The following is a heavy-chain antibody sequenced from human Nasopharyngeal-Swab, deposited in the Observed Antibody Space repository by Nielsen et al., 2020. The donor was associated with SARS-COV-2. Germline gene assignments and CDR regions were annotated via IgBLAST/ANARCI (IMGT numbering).Heavy chain of an antibody. CDR3: AKDLLGYCSSTSCREPDY. D-gene: IGHD2-2*01. CDR1: GFPFSSFA. Sequence: GASLQISRADSGFPFSSFAMSWVRPAPGKGVGWVSAISGSGGSTYYADSVKGRFTISRDNSKNTLYLQMNSLRAEDTAVYYCAKDLLGYCSSTSCREPDYWGQGTLVTVSS. V-gene: IGHV3-23*01. CDR2: ISGSGGST. J-gene: IGHJ4*02.